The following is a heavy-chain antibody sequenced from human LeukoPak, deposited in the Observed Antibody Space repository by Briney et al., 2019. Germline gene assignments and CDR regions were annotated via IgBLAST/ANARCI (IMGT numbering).Heavy chain of an antibody. CDR1: GGSISIYY. CDR2: INYSGST. V-gene: IGHV4-59*01. CDR3: ARGDIVVVPAAIPEEYFQH. D-gene: IGHD2-2*02. Sequence: SETLSLTCTVSGGSISIYYWSWIRQPPGKGLEWIGYINYSGSTNYNPSLKSRVTISVDTSKNQFSLKLTSVTAADTAVYYCARGDIVVVPAAIPEEYFQHWGQGTLVTVSS. J-gene: IGHJ1*01.